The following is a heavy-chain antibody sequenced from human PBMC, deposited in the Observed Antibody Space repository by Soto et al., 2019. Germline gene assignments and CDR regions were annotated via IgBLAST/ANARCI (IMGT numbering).Heavy chain of an antibody. CDR3: ATNYGSGSTHFDY. Sequence: QVQLVQSGAEVKKPGSPVRVSCTASGDTFNFYTISWVRQVPGQGPEWMGRIIPMLGMSNYAQKFQGRVTIMADKSTSTVYMNLCGLTSEDTAVYYCATNYGSGSTHFDYWGQGTLLTVSS. J-gene: IGHJ4*02. D-gene: IGHD3-10*01. CDR1: GDTFNFYT. V-gene: IGHV1-69*02. CDR2: IIPMLGMS.